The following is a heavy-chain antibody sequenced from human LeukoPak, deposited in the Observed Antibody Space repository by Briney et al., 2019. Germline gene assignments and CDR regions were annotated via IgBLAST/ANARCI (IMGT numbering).Heavy chain of an antibody. CDR1: GYTFTSYD. D-gene: IGHD2-2*01. Sequence: ASVKVSCKASGYTFTSYDINWVRQATGQGLEWMGWMNPNSGNTGYAQKFQGRVTMTRNTSISTAYMELSSLRSEDTAVYYCARMGEYCSSTSCYYNRFGPWGQGTLVTVSS. CDR2: MNPNSGNT. J-gene: IGHJ5*02. CDR3: ARMGEYCSSTSCYYNRFGP. V-gene: IGHV1-8*01.